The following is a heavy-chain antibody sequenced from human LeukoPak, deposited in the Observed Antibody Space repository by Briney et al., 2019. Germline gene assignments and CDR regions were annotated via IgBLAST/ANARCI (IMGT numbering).Heavy chain of an antibody. CDR2: IIPIFGTA. Sequence: SVKVSCKASGGTFSSYAISWVRQAPGQGLEWIGGIIPIFGTANYAQKFQGRVTITADESTSTAYMEVSSLRSEDTAVYYCATDLPIDRPGRYYDSSGYLDAFDIWGQGTMVTVSS. D-gene: IGHD3-22*01. CDR1: GGTFSSYA. J-gene: IGHJ3*02. V-gene: IGHV1-69*13. CDR3: ATDLPIDRPGRYYDSSGYLDAFDI.